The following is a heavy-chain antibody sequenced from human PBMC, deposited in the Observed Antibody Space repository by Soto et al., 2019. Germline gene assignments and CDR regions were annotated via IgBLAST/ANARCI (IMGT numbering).Heavy chain of an antibody. CDR3: ASDHAVADSGYFAY. D-gene: IGHD6-19*01. CDR2: INPSGGST. CDR1: GYTFTSYY. Sequence: ASVKVSCKASGYTFTSYYMHWVRQAPGQGLEWMGIINPSGGSTSYAQKFQGRVTMTRDTSTSTVYMELSSLRSEDTAVYYCASDHAVADSGYFAYCRQGTRGTVSS. J-gene: IGHJ4*02. V-gene: IGHV1-46*01.